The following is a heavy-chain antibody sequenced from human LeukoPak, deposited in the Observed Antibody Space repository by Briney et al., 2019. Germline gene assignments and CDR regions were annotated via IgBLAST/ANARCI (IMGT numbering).Heavy chain of an antibody. CDR3: ARDVGYIAAAGTST. Sequence: SVKVSCKASGGTFSSYAISWVRQAPGQGLEWMGGIILIFGTANYAQKFLGRVTITTDESTSTAYMELSSLRSEDTAVYYCARDVGYIAAAGTSTWGQGTLVTVSS. J-gene: IGHJ5*02. CDR1: GGTFSSYA. D-gene: IGHD6-13*01. V-gene: IGHV1-69*05. CDR2: IILIFGTA.